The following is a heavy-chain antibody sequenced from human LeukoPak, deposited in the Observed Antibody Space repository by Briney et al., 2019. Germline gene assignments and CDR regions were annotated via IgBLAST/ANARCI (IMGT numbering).Heavy chain of an antibody. CDR1: GYNFNTYW. D-gene: IGHD1-1*01. V-gene: IGHV5-51*01. CDR3: ARRWNLFDY. Sequence: GESLKISCKGSGYNFNTYWIGWVRQMPGKGLEWMGIIYLGDSHTTYSPSFQGQVTISADKSISTAYLQWSSLKASDTAMYYCARRWNLFDYWGQGTLVTVSS. J-gene: IGHJ4*02. CDR2: IYLGDSHT.